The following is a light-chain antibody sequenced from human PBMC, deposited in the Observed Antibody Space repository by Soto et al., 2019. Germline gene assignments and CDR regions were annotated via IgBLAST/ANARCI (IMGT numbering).Light chain of an antibody. J-gene: IGKJ1*01. CDR2: GAS. V-gene: IGKV3-20*01. Sequence: EIVLTQSPGTLSLSPGERATLSCRASQSVSSSYLAWYQQKPGQAPRLLIYGASSRATGIPDRFIGSGSGTDFTLTISRLEPEDFAVYYCQQYGSSGTFGQGTEVEIK. CDR3: QQYGSSGT. CDR1: QSVSSSY.